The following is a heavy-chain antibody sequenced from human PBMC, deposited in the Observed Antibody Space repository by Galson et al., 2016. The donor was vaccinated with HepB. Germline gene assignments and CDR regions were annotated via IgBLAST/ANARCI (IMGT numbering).Heavy chain of an antibody. CDR3: ARDSFTIFGVTPNWFDP. V-gene: IGHV3-7*01. Sequence: SLRLSCAASGFTFSNYWMSWVRQAPGEGLEWLVNIKQDGTQKDYADSVKGRFTISRDNSKNTLYLQMNSLRAEDTAVYYCARDSFTIFGVTPNWFDPWGQGTLVTVSS. D-gene: IGHD3-3*01. J-gene: IGHJ5*02. CDR2: IKQDGTQK. CDR1: GFTFSNYW.